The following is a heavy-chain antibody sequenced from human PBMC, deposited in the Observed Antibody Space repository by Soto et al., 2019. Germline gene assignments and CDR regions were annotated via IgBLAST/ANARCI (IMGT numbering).Heavy chain of an antibody. Sequence: QVQLVQSGAEVKKPGASVKVSCKASGYTFTSYYMHWVRQAPGQGLEWMGIINPTGGSTSYAQKFQGGVTMNRDTSKRTDYMELSSLRSEDTAVYYCATNVAVVLNWGQGNLVNVSS. D-gene: IGHD6-19*01. CDR1: GYTFTSYY. CDR2: INPTGGST. CDR3: ATNVAVVLN. J-gene: IGHJ4*02. V-gene: IGHV1-46*03.